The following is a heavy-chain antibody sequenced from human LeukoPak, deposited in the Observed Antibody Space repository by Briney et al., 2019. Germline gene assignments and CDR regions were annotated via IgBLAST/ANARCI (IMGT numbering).Heavy chain of an antibody. CDR3: ARGGSYYDFDF. V-gene: IGHV1-8*01. J-gene: IGHJ4*02. CDR1: GYTFTSYD. CDR2: MNHNSGNK. Sequence: ASVXXSCKASGYTFTSYDINWVGQAQGKGGEGMGWMNHNSGNKDYAQKFQGRVTMNRNTSISKAYMELRRLRYEDTAVYYCARGGSYYDFDFCGQGTLVTVSS. D-gene: IGHD1-26*01.